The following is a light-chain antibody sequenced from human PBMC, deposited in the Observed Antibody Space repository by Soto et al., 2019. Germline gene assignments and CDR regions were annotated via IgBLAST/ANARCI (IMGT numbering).Light chain of an antibody. CDR1: QSISSW. CDR3: QQYNSYPLT. V-gene: IGKV1-5*03. J-gene: IGKJ4*01. CDR2: KAS. Sequence: DIRMTQSPSTLSASVGDRVTITCRASQSISSWLAWYQQKPGKAPKLLIYKASSLESGVPSRFSGSGSGTEITLTISSLQPDDFATYYCQQYNSYPLTFGGGTKVEIK.